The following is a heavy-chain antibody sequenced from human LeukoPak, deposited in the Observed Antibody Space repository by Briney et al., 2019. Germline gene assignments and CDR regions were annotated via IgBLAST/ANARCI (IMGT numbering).Heavy chain of an antibody. V-gene: IGHV4-59*08. J-gene: IGHJ6*03. CDR2: IYYSGST. CDR1: GGSISSYY. Sequence: SETLSLTCTVSGGSISSYYWSWIRQPPGKGLEWIGYIYYSGSTNYNPPLRSRVTISVDTSKNQFSLQLSSVTAADTAVYYCARHSGVVITGYYHYYMDVWGKGTTVTVSS. D-gene: IGHD3-3*01. CDR3: ARHSGVVITGYYHYYMDV.